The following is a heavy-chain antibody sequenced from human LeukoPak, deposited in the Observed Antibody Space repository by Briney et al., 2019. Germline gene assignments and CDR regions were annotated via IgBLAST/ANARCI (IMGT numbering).Heavy chain of an antibody. V-gene: IGHV1-18*01. Sequence: GASVKVSCKASGYTFTSYGISWVRQAPGQGLEWMGWISAYNGNTNYAQKLQGRVTMTTDTSTSTAYMELRSLRSDDTAVYYCARAEYYYGSGSYSLPNYYYYYMDVWGKETTVTVSS. CDR3: ARAEYYYGSGSYSLPNYYYYYMDV. J-gene: IGHJ6*03. D-gene: IGHD3-10*01. CDR1: GYTFTSYG. CDR2: ISAYNGNT.